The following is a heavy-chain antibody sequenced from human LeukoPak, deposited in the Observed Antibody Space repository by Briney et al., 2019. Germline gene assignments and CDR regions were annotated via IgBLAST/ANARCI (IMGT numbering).Heavy chain of an antibody. J-gene: IGHJ4*02. CDR3: VAVADPYYFDY. CDR2: ISSSSSYI. V-gene: IGHV3-21*04. Sequence: GGSLRLSCAASGFTFDDYIMHWVRQVSGKGLEWVSSISSSSSYIYYADSVKGRFTISRDNAKNSLYLQMNSLRAEDMALYYCVAVADPYYFDYWGQGTLVTVSS. CDR1: GFTFDDYI. D-gene: IGHD6-19*01.